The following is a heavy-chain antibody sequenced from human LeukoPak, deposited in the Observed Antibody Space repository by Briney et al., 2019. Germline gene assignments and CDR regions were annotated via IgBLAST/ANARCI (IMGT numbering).Heavy chain of an antibody. V-gene: IGHV1-18*01. Sequence: ASVKVSCKASGYTFTSYGISWVRQAPGQGLEWMGWISAYNGNTNYAQKLQGRVTMTTDTSTSTAYMELRSLRSDDTAVYYCARDGYYDILTGYYRAYYFDHWGQGTLVTVSS. D-gene: IGHD3-9*01. CDR2: ISAYNGNT. CDR1: GYTFTSYG. CDR3: ARDGYYDILTGYYRAYYFDH. J-gene: IGHJ4*02.